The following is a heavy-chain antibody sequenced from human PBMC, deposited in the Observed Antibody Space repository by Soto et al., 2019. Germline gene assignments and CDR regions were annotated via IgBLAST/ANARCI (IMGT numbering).Heavy chain of an antibody. J-gene: IGHJ5*02. V-gene: IGHV4-4*07. CDR2: IYASGST. Sequence: QVQLQESGPGLVKPSETLSLTCTVSGGSISRYYWGWIRQPAGKGLEWIGRIYASGSTNFNPSLKSRVTMSIDTSKNQLSLRLSSVTAADSAVYYCARGSTGYYYAWGQGTRVTVSS. D-gene: IGHD3-22*01. CDR1: GGSISRYY. CDR3: ARGSTGYYYA.